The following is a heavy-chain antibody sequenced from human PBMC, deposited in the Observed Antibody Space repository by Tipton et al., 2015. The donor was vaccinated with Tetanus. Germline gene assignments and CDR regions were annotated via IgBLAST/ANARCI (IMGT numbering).Heavy chain of an antibody. D-gene: IGHD4-11*01. Sequence: SLRLSCAASGFTFSSYGMHWVRQAPGKGLEWVALIWHDGKNKYYADSVKGRFTISRDNSRSTLYLQMNSLRAEDTAVFYCARAGALTTFRHYYDYWGLGTLVTVSS. J-gene: IGHJ4*02. CDR1: GFTFSSYG. CDR3: ARAGALTTFRHYYDY. CDR2: IWHDGKNK. V-gene: IGHV3-33*08.